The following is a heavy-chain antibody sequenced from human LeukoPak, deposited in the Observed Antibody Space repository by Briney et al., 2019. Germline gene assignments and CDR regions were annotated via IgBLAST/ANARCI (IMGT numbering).Heavy chain of an antibody. CDR1: GFTFSRYA. CDR3: ASARTMAGAFDP. CDR2: ISSNGGST. J-gene: IGHJ5*02. V-gene: IGHV3-64*01. D-gene: IGHD1-14*01. Sequence: GGSLRLSCADSGFTFSRYAMHWVRQAPGKGLEYVSAISSNGGSTYYANSVKGRFTISRDNSKNTLYLQMGSLRAEDMAVYYCASARTMAGAFDPWGQGTLVTVSS.